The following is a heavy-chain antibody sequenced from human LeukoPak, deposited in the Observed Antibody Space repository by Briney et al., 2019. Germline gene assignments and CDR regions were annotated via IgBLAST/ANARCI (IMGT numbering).Heavy chain of an antibody. D-gene: IGHD3-9*01. CDR3: AGLELRYFLDP. CDR2: IYYSGVT. CDR1: GGSISSGGYY. V-gene: IGHV4-31*03. Sequence: PSETLSLTCTVSGGSISSGGYYWSWIRQNPGKGLEWIGYIYYSGVTYYNPSLKSRVTISVDTSKNQFSLKLSSVTAADTAVYYCAGLELRYFLDPWGQGTLVTVSS. J-gene: IGHJ5*02.